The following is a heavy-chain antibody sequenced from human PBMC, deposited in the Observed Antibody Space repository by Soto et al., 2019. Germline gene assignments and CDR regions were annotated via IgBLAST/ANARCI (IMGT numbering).Heavy chain of an antibody. J-gene: IGHJ4*02. D-gene: IGHD1-26*01. CDR2: IWYDGSNK. CDR3: ARETSGSYGPDY. CDR1: GFTFSSYG. Sequence: QVQLVESGGGVVQPGRSLRLSCAASGFTFSSYGMHWVRQAPGKGLEWVAVIWYDGSNKYYADSVKGRFTISRDNSKNTLYLQMNSLRAEDTAVYYCARETSGSYGPDYWGQGTLVTVSS. V-gene: IGHV3-33*01.